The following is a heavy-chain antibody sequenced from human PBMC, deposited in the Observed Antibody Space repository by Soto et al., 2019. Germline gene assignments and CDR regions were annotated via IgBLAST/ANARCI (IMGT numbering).Heavy chain of an antibody. V-gene: IGHV3-30*18. J-gene: IGHJ4*02. CDR2: ISYDGSNK. CDR1: GFTFSSYG. Sequence: QVQLVESGGGVVQPGRSLRLSCEASGFTFSSYGMHWVRQAPGKGLEWVAVISYDGSNKYYADSVKGRFTISRDNSKNPLDLQMNSLRAEETAVYYCGKGGGGRWWVFGARFEYWGQGTLVTVSS. D-gene: IGHD2-15*01. CDR3: GKGGGGRWWVFGARFEY.